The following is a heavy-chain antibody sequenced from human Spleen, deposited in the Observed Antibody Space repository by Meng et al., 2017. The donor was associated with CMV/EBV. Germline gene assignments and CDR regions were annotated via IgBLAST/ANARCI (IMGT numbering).Heavy chain of an antibody. J-gene: IGHJ4*02. CDR2: MNHSGST. CDR1: GGSFSGYY. V-gene: IGHV4-34*01. CDR3: ARGVYYGEFDY. Sequence: SETLSLTCAVYGGSFSGYYWSWIRQPPGKGLEWIGEMNHSGSTNYNPSLKSRITISLNTSKNQFSLKLTSVTAADTAVYYCARGVYYGEFDYWGQGTLVTVSS. D-gene: IGHD3-10*01.